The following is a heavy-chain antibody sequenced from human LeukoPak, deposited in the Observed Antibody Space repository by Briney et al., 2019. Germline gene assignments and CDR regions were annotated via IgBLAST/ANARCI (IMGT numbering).Heavy chain of an antibody. CDR2: IIPIFGTA. CDR1: GYTFTSYD. Sequence: SVKVSCKASGYTFTSYDINWVRQAPGQGLEWMGGIIPIFGTANYAQKFQGRVTITADESTSIAYMEVSSLRSEDTAVYYCARAPESYWFDPWGQGTLVTVSS. V-gene: IGHV1-69*13. J-gene: IGHJ5*02. CDR3: ARAPESYWFDP.